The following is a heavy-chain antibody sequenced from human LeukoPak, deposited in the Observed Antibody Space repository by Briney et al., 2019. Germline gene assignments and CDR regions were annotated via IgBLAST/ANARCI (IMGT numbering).Heavy chain of an antibody. J-gene: IGHJ4*02. CDR1: GFTFSSYG. CDR3: ARDVEAYCGGDCSTFDY. CDR2: INPSGGST. V-gene: IGHV1-46*01. D-gene: IGHD2-21*02. Sequence: GRSLRLSCAASGFTFSSYGMHWVRQAPGQGLEWMGIINPSGGSTSYAQKFQGRVTMTRDTSTSTVYMELSSLRSEDTAVYCCARDVEAYCGGDCSTFDYWGQGTLVTVSS.